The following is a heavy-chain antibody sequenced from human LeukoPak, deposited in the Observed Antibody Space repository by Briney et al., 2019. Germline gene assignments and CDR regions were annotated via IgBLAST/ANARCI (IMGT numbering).Heavy chain of an antibody. D-gene: IGHD4-23*01. J-gene: IGHJ4*02. CDR1: GFTFSTYS. V-gene: IGHV3-21*01. Sequence: GGSLRLSCAASGFTFSTYSMNWVRQAPGKGLEWVSSISSSSNYIYYADSVKGRFTISRDNAKNSLYLQMNSLRAEDTAVYYCARVYGGNPMGYWGQGTLVTVSS. CDR3: ARVYGGNPMGY. CDR2: ISSSSNYI.